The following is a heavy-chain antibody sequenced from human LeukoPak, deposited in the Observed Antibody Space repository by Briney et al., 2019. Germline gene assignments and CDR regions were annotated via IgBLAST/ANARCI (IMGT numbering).Heavy chain of an antibody. D-gene: IGHD2-2*01. CDR1: GFTFSSYG. CDR2: IWYDGSNK. J-gene: IGHJ4*02. CDR3: AKALLDLGYCSSTSCPEHLPCY. Sequence: HPGGSLRLSCAASGFTFSSYGMHWVRQAPGKGLEWVAVIWYDGSNKYYADSVKGRFTISRDNSKNTLYLQMNSLRAEDTAVYYCAKALLDLGYCSSTSCPEHLPCYWGQGTLVTVSS. V-gene: IGHV3-33*06.